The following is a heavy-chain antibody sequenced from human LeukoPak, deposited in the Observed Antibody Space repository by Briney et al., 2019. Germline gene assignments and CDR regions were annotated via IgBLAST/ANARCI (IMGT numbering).Heavy chain of an antibody. CDR2: IYYSGST. J-gene: IGHJ6*02. CDR1: GGSISSYY. CDR3: ARSEALYGMDV. V-gene: IGHV4-59*01. D-gene: IGHD1-14*01. Sequence: SETLSLTCTVSGGSISSYYWSWIRQPPGKGLEWIGYIYYSGSTNYNPSLKSRVTISVDTSKNQFSLKLSSVTAADTAVYYCARSEALYGMDVWGQGTTVTVCS.